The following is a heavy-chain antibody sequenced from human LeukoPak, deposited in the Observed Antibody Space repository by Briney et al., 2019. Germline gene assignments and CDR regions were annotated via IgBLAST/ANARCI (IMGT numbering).Heavy chain of an antibody. CDR2: ISGSGGST. V-gene: IGHV3-23*01. CDR1: GFSFSTYA. CDR3: AKERRSEGYFDY. Sequence: GGSLRLSCAASGFSFSTYAMSWVRQAPGKGLERVSAISGSGGSTYYADSVKGRFTISRDKSKNTLYLQMNSLRAEDTAVYYCAKERRSEGYFDYWGQGTLVTVSS. J-gene: IGHJ4*02.